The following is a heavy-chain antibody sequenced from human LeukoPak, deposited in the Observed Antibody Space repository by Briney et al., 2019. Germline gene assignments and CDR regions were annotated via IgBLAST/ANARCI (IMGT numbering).Heavy chain of an antibody. CDR3: ARFRGYSYGYWAFDI. D-gene: IGHD5-18*01. Sequence: PGASVKVSCKASGGTFSSYAISWVRQAPGQGLEWMGGVIPIFGTANYAQKFQGRVTITADKSTSTAYMELSSLRSEDTAVYYCARFRGYSYGYWAFDIWGQETMVTVSS. CDR1: GGTFSSYA. V-gene: IGHV1-69*06. CDR2: VIPIFGTA. J-gene: IGHJ3*02.